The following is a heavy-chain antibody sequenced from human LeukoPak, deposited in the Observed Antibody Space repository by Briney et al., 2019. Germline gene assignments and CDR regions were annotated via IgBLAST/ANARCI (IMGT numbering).Heavy chain of an antibody. CDR2: IRYDGSNK. CDR1: GFTFSSYG. CDR3: ANPLRGGYPTRDDAFDI. V-gene: IGHV3-30*02. Sequence: GGSLRLSCAASGFTFSSYGMHWVRQAPGKGLEWVAFIRYDGSNKYYADSVKGRFTISRDNSKNTLYLQMNSLRAEDTAVYYCANPLRGGYPTRDDAFDIWGQGTMVTVSS. J-gene: IGHJ3*02. D-gene: IGHD3-22*01.